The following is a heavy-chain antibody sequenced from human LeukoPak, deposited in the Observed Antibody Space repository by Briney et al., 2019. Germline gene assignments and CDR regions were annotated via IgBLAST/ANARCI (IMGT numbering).Heavy chain of an antibody. V-gene: IGHV4-34*01. J-gene: IGHJ4*02. CDR1: GGPFSGYF. D-gene: IGHD3-10*01. CDR3: ARRYYYNLGSFPFDF. Sequence: SETLSLTCAVSGGPFSGYFWSWIRQSSGKRLEWIGEIHNSGTTNYNPSLNSRVTISEATSKNQFYLNLSSVTAADTAVYYCARRYYYNLGSFPFDFWGQGTLVTVSS. CDR2: IHNSGTT.